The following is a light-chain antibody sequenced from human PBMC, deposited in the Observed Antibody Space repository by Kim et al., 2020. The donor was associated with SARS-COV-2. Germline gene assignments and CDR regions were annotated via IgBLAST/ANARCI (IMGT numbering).Light chain of an antibody. J-gene: IGKJ5*01. V-gene: IGKV1-17*01. Sequence: ASVGGRVTITCRASQGIKNWLGWYQQSPGRAPKRLIYGASNLQSGVPSRFSGSGSETEFTLTINSLQPEDFATYFCLQHRTYPITFGQGTRLEIK. CDR1: QGIKNW. CDR3: LQHRTYPIT. CDR2: GAS.